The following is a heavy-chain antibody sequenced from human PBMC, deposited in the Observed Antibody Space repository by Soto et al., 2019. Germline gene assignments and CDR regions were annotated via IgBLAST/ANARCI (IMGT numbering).Heavy chain of an antibody. CDR2: INHSGST. CDR3: ARRYYYYYMDV. J-gene: IGHJ6*03. CDR1: GGSFSGYY. V-gene: IGHV4-34*01. Sequence: SQTLSLTCAVYGGSFSGYYWSWIRQPPGKGLEWIGEINHSGSTNYNPSLKSRVTISVDTSKNQFSLKLSSVTAADTAVYYCARRYYYYYMDVWGKGTTVTVSS.